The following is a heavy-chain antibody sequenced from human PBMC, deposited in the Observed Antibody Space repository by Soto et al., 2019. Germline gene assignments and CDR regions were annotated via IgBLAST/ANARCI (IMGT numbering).Heavy chain of an antibody. J-gene: IGHJ4*02. CDR3: STAASSSSGY. D-gene: IGHD6-6*01. V-gene: IGHV3-23*01. Sequence: GGSLRLSCAASRFTFINYDMSWVRQAPGKGLEWVSTITGSGATTYYADSVKGRFTISRDNPKNTLYLQMNSLRVEDTGVYFCSTAASSSSGYWGQGTLVTVSS. CDR2: ITGSGATT. CDR1: RFTFINYD.